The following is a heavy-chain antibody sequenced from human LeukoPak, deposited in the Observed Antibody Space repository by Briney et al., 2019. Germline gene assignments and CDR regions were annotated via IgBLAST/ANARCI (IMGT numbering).Heavy chain of an antibody. CDR2: IYYSGST. CDR3: ARVGYSNPNWFDP. V-gene: IGHV4-59*12. CDR1: GGSISSYY. D-gene: IGHD4-11*01. Sequence: SETLSLTCTVSGGSISSYYWSWIRQPPGKGLEWIGYIYYSGSTNYNPSLKSRVTISVDRSKNQFSLKLSSVTAADTAVYYCARVGYSNPNWFDPWGQGTLVTVSS. J-gene: IGHJ5*02.